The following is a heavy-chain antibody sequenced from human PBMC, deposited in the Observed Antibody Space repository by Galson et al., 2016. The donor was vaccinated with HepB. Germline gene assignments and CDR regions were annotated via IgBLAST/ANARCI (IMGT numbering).Heavy chain of an antibody. CDR2: ISYDGSNK. J-gene: IGHJ4*02. Sequence: SLRLSCAASGFTFSSYAVHWVRQAPGKGLEWVAVISYDGSNKNYADSVKGRFTITRDNSKNTVYLQMNSLRAEDTAVYYCASGSQVGAKRPFDYWGQGTLVTVSS. CDR1: GFTFSSYA. D-gene: IGHD1-26*01. V-gene: IGHV3-30-3*01. CDR3: ASGSQVGAKRPFDY.